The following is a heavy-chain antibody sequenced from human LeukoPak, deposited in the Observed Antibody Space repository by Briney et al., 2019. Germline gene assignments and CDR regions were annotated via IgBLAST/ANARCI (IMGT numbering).Heavy chain of an antibody. CDR1: GYSLTELS. Sequence: GASVKVSCKVSGYSLTELSIHWVRQAPGKGLEWMGGLDPEDGETIYAQKFQGRVTMTEDTPTDTAYMELSSLRSEDTAVYYCATVGNYYGSGGYYYWFDPWGQGTLVTVSS. CDR3: ATVGNYYGSGGYYYWFDP. D-gene: IGHD3-10*01. CDR2: LDPEDGET. V-gene: IGHV1-24*01. J-gene: IGHJ5*02.